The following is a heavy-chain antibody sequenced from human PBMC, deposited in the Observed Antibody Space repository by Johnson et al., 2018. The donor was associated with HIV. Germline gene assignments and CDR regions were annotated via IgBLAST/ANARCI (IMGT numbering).Heavy chain of an antibody. CDR3: AKDLVDRSGISEYAFDI. J-gene: IGHJ3*02. Sequence: VHLVESGGVLVQPGGSLRLSCAASGFTFGDYAMHWVRQAPGKGLEWVSAISSNSGSIGYADSVKGRFTISRDNAKNTLYLQMNMLRAEDAAMYYCAKDLVDRSGISEYAFDIWGRGTMVTVSS. V-gene: IGHV3-9*01. CDR2: ISSNSGSI. CDR1: GFTFGDYA. D-gene: IGHD3-10*01.